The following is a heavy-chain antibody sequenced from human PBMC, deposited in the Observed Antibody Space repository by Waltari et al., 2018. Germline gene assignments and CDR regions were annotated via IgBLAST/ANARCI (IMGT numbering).Heavy chain of an antibody. CDR3: AKPDSGSYSPDAFDI. J-gene: IGHJ3*02. Sequence: EVQLLESGGGLVQPGGSLRLSCAASGFTFSSYAMSWVRQAPGKGLEWVPAISGSGDRTYHAVSVKGRFTISRDNSKNTLYLQMNSLRAEDTAVYYCAKPDSGSYSPDAFDIWGQGTMVTVSS. CDR1: GFTFSSYA. D-gene: IGHD1-26*01. V-gene: IGHV3-23*01. CDR2: ISGSGDRT.